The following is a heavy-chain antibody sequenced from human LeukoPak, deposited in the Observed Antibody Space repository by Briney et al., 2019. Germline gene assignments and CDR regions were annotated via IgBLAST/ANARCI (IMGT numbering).Heavy chain of an antibody. V-gene: IGHV3-7*01. Sequence: PGGSLRLSCEASGLTFSNYGMHWVRQAPGKGLEWVANIKQDGSEKYYVDSVKGRFTISRDNAKNSLYLQMNSLRAEDTAVYYCARDPKYDFWSGYQPNNWFDPWGQGTLVTVSS. J-gene: IGHJ5*02. D-gene: IGHD3-3*01. CDR3: ARDPKYDFWSGYQPNNWFDP. CDR1: GLTFSNYG. CDR2: IKQDGSEK.